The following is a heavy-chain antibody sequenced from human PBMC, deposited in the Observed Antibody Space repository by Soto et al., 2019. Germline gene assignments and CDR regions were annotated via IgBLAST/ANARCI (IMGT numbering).Heavy chain of an antibody. CDR3: TRQGYDAYYSSGMEV. Sequence: GVSLRLSCAASGFTFSGSAMHWVRQASGKGLEWVGRIRSKANSYATAYAASVKGRFTISRDDSKNTAYLQMNSLKTEDTAVYYWTRQGYDAYYSSGMEVWGQGPTVTVAS. D-gene: IGHD5-12*01. CDR1: GFTFSGSA. V-gene: IGHV3-73*01. J-gene: IGHJ6*02. CDR2: IRSKANSYAT.